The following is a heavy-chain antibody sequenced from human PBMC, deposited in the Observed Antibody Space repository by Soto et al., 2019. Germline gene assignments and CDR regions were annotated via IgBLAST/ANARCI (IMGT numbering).Heavy chain of an antibody. Sequence: SGPTLVNPTQTLTLTCTFSGLSLSTNRVGVGWIRQPPGKALEWLTLIYGDDNKHYSPSLKTRLTITKDTSKNQVVLTLTNMDPVDTATYYCVHSRCGGDCLRSYSSHYYYGMDVWGQGTTVTVSS. CDR2: IYGDDNK. CDR3: VHSRCGGDCLRSYSSHYYYGMDV. D-gene: IGHD2-21*02. V-gene: IGHV2-5*02. J-gene: IGHJ6*02. CDR1: GLSLSTNRVG.